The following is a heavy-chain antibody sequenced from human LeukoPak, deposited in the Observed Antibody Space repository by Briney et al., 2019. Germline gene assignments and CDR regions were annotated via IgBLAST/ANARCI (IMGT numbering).Heavy chain of an antibody. J-gene: IGHJ6*03. D-gene: IGHD3-10*01. CDR2: IYYSGST. CDR1: GGSISSYY. V-gene: IGHV4-59*04. CDR3: AGESSYYYMDV. Sequence: SETLSLTCTVSGGSISSYYWSWIRQPPGRGLEWIGYIYYSGSTYYNPSLKSRVTISVDTSKNQFSLKLSSVTAADTAVYYCAGESSYYYMDVWGKGTTVTISS.